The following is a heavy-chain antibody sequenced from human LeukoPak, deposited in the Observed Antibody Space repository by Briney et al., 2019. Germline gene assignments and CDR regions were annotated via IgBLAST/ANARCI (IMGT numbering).Heavy chain of an antibody. Sequence: GGSLRFSCAASGFTFDDYTMHWVRQAPGKGLEWVSGITWNSGSIGYADSVRGRFTISRDNAKNSLYLEMNSLRAEDTALYYCAKEDHFASWGQGTLVTVSS. CDR2: ITWNSGSI. CDR1: GFTFDDYT. V-gene: IGHV3-9*01. J-gene: IGHJ4*02. CDR3: AKEDHFAS.